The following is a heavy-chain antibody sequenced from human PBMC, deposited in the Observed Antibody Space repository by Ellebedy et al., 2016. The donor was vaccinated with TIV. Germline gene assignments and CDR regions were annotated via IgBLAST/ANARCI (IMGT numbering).Heavy chain of an antibody. Sequence: GESLKISCVASGFTFSSYAMSWVRQAPGKGLEWVSSLSGSGGSTYYADSVKGRFTISRDNSKNTLYLQMNSLRAEDTAVYYCATGGYSISAGNYWGQGTLVTVSS. V-gene: IGHV3-23*01. D-gene: IGHD6-6*01. CDR2: LSGSGGST. J-gene: IGHJ4*02. CDR1: GFTFSSYA. CDR3: ATGGYSISAGNY.